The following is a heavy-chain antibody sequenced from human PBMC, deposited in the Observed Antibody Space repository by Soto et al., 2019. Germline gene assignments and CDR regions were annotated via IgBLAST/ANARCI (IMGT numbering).Heavy chain of an antibody. CDR3: AKGNITCWTSEFDY. D-gene: IGHD1-1*01. CDR2: IYDSERT. V-gene: IGHV4-39*01. Sequence: SETLSLTCTVSGDSISSSRYYWVWIRQAPGKGLAWIGTIYDSERTYYNPSHKSLVTISADTSKNQFSLQLSSVTVSDTAFYYCAKGNITCWTSEFDYWGHRTLVTVPS. J-gene: IGHJ4*01. CDR1: GDSISSSRYY.